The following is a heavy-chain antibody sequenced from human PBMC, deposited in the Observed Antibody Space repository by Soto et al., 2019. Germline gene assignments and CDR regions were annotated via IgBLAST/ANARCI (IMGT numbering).Heavy chain of an antibody. Sequence: SETLSLTCTVSGGSISSGGYYWCWIRQHPGKGLEWIGYIYYSGSTYYNPSLKSRVTISVDTSKNQFSLKLSSVTAADTAVYYCARLGAYYQSLDPWGQGTVVTVSS. D-gene: IGHD2-21*01. V-gene: IGHV4-31*03. CDR1: GGSISSGGYY. CDR3: ARLGAYYQSLDP. CDR2: IYYSGST. J-gene: IGHJ5*02.